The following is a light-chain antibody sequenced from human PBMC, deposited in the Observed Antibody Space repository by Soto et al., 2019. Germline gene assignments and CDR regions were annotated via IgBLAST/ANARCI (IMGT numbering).Light chain of an antibody. CDR2: EVS. J-gene: IGLJ2*01. Sequence: QSVPSQPASVSGSPGQSITISCTGTSSDIGRYNYVSWYQQHPGMAPQLLIYEVSDRPSGVSNRFSGSKSGNTASLTISGLQAEDEADYFCTSYTTTSAVIFGGGTKVTVL. CDR3: TSYTTTSAVI. V-gene: IGLV2-14*01. CDR1: SSDIGRYNY.